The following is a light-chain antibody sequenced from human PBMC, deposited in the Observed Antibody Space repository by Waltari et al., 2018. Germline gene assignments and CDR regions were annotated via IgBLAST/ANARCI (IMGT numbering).Light chain of an antibody. V-gene: IGKV3-15*01. Sequence: EIVMTQSPDTLSVSPGETATIPCRASQSINSNVAWYQQRPGQAPRLLIYGASTRATGIPARFSGSGSGTEFTLTISSLQSEDFAVYYCQQFNNWAPWTFGQGTKVEIK. CDR3: QQFNNWAPWT. CDR2: GAS. J-gene: IGKJ1*01. CDR1: QSINSN.